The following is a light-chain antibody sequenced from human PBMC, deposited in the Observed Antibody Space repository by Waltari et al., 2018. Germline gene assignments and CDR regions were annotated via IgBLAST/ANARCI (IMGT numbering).Light chain of an antibody. J-gene: IGLJ2*01. Sequence: QSVLAQPPSVSGAPGQRVTIPCTGSSSNIGAGYDVPWYQQFPGTAPKLLMSLNSIRPSGVPDRFSGSKSGTSASLAITGLQAEDEADYYCQSYDITLTASVFGGGTKLTVL. CDR1: SSNIGAGYD. V-gene: IGLV1-40*01. CDR3: QSYDITLTASV. CDR2: LNS.